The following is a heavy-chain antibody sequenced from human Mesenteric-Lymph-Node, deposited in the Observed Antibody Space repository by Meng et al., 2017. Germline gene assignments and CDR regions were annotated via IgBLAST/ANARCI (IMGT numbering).Heavy chain of an antibody. CDR2: TLSDGKEN. CDR1: GYTFTSYA. Sequence: VRLVKLSARGKKPGGSVKVSCKASGYTFTSYAMHWVRQAPGQRLGWVAVTLSDGKENYYADSVKGRFTISRDNSKNMMFLQMNSLRAEDTAVYYCVRGSIDWYFDQWGQGTLVTVSS. V-gene: IGHV3-30*16. CDR3: VRGSIDWYFDQ. J-gene: IGHJ4*02. D-gene: IGHD3-9*01.